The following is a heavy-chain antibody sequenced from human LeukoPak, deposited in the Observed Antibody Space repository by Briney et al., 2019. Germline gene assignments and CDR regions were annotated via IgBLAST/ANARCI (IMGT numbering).Heavy chain of an antibody. CDR3: ARDLKGTRIMDV. Sequence: PSETLSLTCTVSGGSISSGGYYWSWIRQHPGKGLEWIGYIYYSGSTYSNPSLKSRVTISVDTSKNQFSLKLSSVTAADTAVYYCARDLKGTRIMDVWGKGTTVTVSS. V-gene: IGHV4-31*03. D-gene: IGHD2/OR15-2a*01. CDR1: GGSISSGGYY. J-gene: IGHJ6*03. CDR2: IYYSGST.